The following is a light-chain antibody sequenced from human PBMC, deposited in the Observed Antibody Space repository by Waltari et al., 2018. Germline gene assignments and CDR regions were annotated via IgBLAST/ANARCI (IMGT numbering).Light chain of an antibody. J-gene: IGKJ2*01. CDR2: WAS. V-gene: IGKV4-1*01. Sequence: DIEMIQSPESLTVSSGEKGTIHCKPSQSVFDRSNNKDYLSWYQHKPGQSLKLHIFWASSRESDVPDRFSGSGSGTDFTLTISNLQAEDVAVYYCQQYYSTPTFGPGTKLEIK. CDR3: QQYYSTPT. CDR1: QSVFDRSNNKDY.